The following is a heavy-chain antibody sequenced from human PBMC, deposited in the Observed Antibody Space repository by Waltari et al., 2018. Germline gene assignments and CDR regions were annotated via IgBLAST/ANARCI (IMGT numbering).Heavy chain of an antibody. D-gene: IGHD3-16*01. CDR3: AGSGVTFGGVNGYYFDY. J-gene: IGHJ4*02. Sequence: QLQPQESGPGLVKPSATLSLTCTVSGGSISRSSYSRGWIRLPPGKGLEWIGSIYYSGSTYYNPSLKSRVTISVDTSKNQFSLKLSSVTAADTAVYYCAGSGVTFGGVNGYYFDYWGQGTLVTVSS. V-gene: IGHV4-39*01. CDR2: IYYSGST. CDR1: GGSISRSSYS.